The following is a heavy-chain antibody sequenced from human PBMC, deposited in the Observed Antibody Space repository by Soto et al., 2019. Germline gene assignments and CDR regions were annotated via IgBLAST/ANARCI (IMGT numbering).Heavy chain of an antibody. Sequence: KPSETLSLTCAVYGGSFSGYYWSWIRQPPGKGLEWIGEINHSGSTNYNPSLKSRVTISVDTSKNQFSLKLSSVTAADTAVYYCARGSGYDWEERKNDYWGQGTLVTVSS. V-gene: IGHV4-34*01. J-gene: IGHJ4*02. CDR1: GGSFSGYY. D-gene: IGHD5-12*01. CDR2: INHSGST. CDR3: ARGSGYDWEERKNDY.